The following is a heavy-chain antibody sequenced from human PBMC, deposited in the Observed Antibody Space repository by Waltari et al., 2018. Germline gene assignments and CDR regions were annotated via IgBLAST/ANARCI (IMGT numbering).Heavy chain of an antibody. V-gene: IGHV4-39*01. J-gene: IGHJ5*02. CDR1: GGSISSSSYY. Sequence: QLQLQESGPGLVKPSETLSLTCTVSGGSISSSSYYWGWIRQPPGKGLEWIGSIYYSGSTYYNPALKSRGTISVDTSKNQFSLKLSSVTAADTAVYYCVRAGGCSGGSCYSWNWFDPWGQGTLVTVSS. D-gene: IGHD2-15*01. CDR3: VRAGGCSGGSCYSWNWFDP. CDR2: IYYSGST.